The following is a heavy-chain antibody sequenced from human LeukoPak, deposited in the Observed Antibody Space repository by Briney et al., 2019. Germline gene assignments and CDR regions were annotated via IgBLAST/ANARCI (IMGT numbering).Heavy chain of an antibody. J-gene: IGHJ4*02. CDR3: ARGGSQAVAAYFDY. CDR1: GFTFSSYG. V-gene: IGHV3-33*01. CDR2: IWYDGSNK. D-gene: IGHD2-15*01. Sequence: PGGSLRLSCAASGFTFSSYGMHWVRQAPGKGLEWVAVIWYDGSNKHYADSVKGRFTISRDNSKNTLYLQMNSLRAEDTAVYYCARGGSQAVAAYFDYWGQGTLVTVSS.